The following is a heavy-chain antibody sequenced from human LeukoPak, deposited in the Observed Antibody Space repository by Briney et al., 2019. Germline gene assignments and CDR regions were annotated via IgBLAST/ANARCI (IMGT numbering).Heavy chain of an antibody. CDR3: AKDGGPHGMDV. D-gene: IGHD3-16*01. CDR1: GFTFSSIW. Sequence: GGPLRLSCAPSGFTFSSIWMSWVRQAPGKGLEGVADMKHDGSETNYVDSVKGRFTISRDNAKNSLHLQMNSLRVEDTAVYYCAKDGGPHGMDVWGQGTTVTVSS. J-gene: IGHJ6*02. V-gene: IGHV3-7*01. CDR2: MKHDGSET.